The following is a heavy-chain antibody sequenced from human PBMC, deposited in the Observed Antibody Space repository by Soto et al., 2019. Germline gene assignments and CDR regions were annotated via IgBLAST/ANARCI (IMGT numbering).Heavy chain of an antibody. V-gene: IGHV3-11*01. CDR3: ARVTNYRYFDL. J-gene: IGHJ2*01. Sequence: VQLVESGGGLVKPGVSLRLSCAASGFTFSDYYMTWIRQAPGKGLEWVSYITPRGKTNHYADSVKGRFTISRDNAKNSVSLHLDSLSVDDTAVYYCARVTNYRYFDLWGRGVLVTVSS. CDR2: ITPRGKTN. CDR1: GFTFSDYY.